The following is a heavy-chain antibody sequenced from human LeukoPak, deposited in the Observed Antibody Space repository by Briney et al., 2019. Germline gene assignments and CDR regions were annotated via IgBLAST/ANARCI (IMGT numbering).Heavy chain of an antibody. CDR2: ISSSGSTI. Sequence: PGGSLRLSCAASGFTFSDYYMSWIRQAPGKGLEWVSYISSSGSTIYYADSVKGRFTISRDNAKNSLCLQMNSLRAEDTAVYYCARDQGAARLLWFDHWGQGTLVTVSS. CDR3: ARDQGAARLLWFDH. D-gene: IGHD6-6*01. V-gene: IGHV3-11*01. CDR1: GFTFSDYY. J-gene: IGHJ5*02.